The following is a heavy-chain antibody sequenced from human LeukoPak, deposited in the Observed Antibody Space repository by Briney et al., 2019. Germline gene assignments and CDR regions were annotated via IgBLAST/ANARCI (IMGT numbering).Heavy chain of an antibody. Sequence: GGSLRLSCAGSGFTFSSYAMSWVRQAPGKGLEWVSAISGSGGSTYYADSVKGRFTISRDNSKNTLYLQMNSLRAEDTAVYYCAKVRSRIAAAGTSVYYFDYWGQGTLVTVSS. V-gene: IGHV3-23*01. CDR1: GFTFSSYA. D-gene: IGHD6-13*01. CDR2: ISGSGGST. J-gene: IGHJ4*02. CDR3: AKVRSRIAAAGTSVYYFDY.